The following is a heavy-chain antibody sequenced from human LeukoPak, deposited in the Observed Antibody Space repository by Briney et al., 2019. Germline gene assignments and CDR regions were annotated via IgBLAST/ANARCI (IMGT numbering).Heavy chain of an antibody. CDR3: ARLIISGFGSSWPDAFDI. V-gene: IGHV4-4*02. D-gene: IGHD3-10*01. CDR1: GGSISSSNW. CDR2: IYHSGST. J-gene: IGHJ3*02. Sequence: SGTLSLTCAVSGGSISSSNWWSWVRQPPGKGLEWIGEIYHSGSTNYNPSLKSRVTISVDTSKNQFSLKLSSVTAADTAVYYCARLIISGFGSSWPDAFDIWGQGTMVTVSS.